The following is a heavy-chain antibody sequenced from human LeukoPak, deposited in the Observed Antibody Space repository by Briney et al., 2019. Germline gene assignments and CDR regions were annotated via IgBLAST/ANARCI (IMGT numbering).Heavy chain of an antibody. CDR3: VKPRKYTTNWSFDY. Sequence: PGGSLRLSCSASVFTFSDYAMFWVRQAPGKGLEYVSAISSNGGNTYYADSVKGRFTISRDNSKNTLYLQMSSLRAEDTAVYYCVKPRKYTTNWSFDYWGQGTLVTVSS. J-gene: IGHJ4*02. CDR1: VFTFSDYA. CDR2: ISSNGGNT. D-gene: IGHD6-13*01. V-gene: IGHV3-64D*06.